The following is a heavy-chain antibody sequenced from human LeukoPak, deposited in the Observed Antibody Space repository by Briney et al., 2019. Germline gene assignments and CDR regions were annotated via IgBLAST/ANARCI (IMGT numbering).Heavy chain of an antibody. CDR3: ANGQAGDSDIVVVPAAEGDLEFDY. Sequence: GGSLRLSCAASGFTFSSYGMHWVRQTPGKGLEWVAFIRYDGSNKYYADSVKGRFTISRDNSKNTLYLQMNSLRAEDTAVYYCANGQAGDSDIVVVPAAEGDLEFDYWGQGTLVTVSS. V-gene: IGHV3-30*02. CDR1: GFTFSSYG. D-gene: IGHD2-2*01. J-gene: IGHJ4*02. CDR2: IRYDGSNK.